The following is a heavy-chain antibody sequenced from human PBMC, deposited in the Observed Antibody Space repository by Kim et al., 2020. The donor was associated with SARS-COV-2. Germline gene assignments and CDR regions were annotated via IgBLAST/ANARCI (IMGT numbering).Heavy chain of an antibody. CDR3: TRDEVPMRSSTSSDASDF. J-gene: IGHJ3*01. CDR1: GFTFGDYV. CDR2: IRSGLYGGTT. Sequence: GGSLRLSCIGSGFTFGDYVMSWVRQAPGKGLEWVGFIRSGLYGGTTEYARSVRGRFTISRDDSESAAYLHMNSLKTEDTAVYYCTRDEVPMRSSTSSDASDFWGQGTRVTVSS. D-gene: IGHD2-2*01. V-gene: IGHV3-49*04.